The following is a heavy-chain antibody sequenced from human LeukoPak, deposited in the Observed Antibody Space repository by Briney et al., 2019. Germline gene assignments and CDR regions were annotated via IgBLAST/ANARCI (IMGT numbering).Heavy chain of an antibody. V-gene: IGHV3-48*04. CDR2: ISSSSSTL. Sequence: GGSLRLSCAASGFTFSIYSMNWVRQAPGRGLEWVSYISSSSSTLYYADSVKGRFTISRDNAKNSLYLQVNSLRAEDTAVYYCARDRGIAAGFDYWGQGSLVTVSS. CDR3: ARDRGIAAGFDY. D-gene: IGHD6-13*01. J-gene: IGHJ4*02. CDR1: GFTFSIYS.